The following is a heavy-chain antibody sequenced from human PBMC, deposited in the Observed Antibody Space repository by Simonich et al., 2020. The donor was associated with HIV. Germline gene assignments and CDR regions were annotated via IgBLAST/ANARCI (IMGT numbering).Heavy chain of an antibody. CDR3: ARSPYYYDISGDLDY. CDR1: GGSLSGHY. J-gene: IGHJ4*02. Sequence: QVQLQQWGAGLLKPSETLSLTCVVYGGSLSGHYWSWIRQPPGKGLEWIGEINHSGNTTYNPSLKSRVAISVDTSKNQFSLNLSSVTAADTAVYYCARSPYYYDISGDLDYWGQGTLVTVSS. V-gene: IGHV4-34*01. CDR2: INHSGNT. D-gene: IGHD3-22*01.